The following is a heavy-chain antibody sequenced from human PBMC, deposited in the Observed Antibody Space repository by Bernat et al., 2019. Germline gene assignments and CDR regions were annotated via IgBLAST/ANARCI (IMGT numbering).Heavy chain of an antibody. Sequence: VQLVESGGGLVQPGGSRRLSCVGSGFTFSSYGMHWVRQAPGKGLEWVAVLWYDGSNKYYADSVKGRFTISRDNSKNTLYLQMNSLRAEDTAFYYCARDNCGGDCYCFDYWGQGTLVTVSS. V-gene: IGHV3-33*08. J-gene: IGHJ4*02. CDR3: ARDNCGGDCYCFDY. CDR2: LWYDGSNK. D-gene: IGHD2-21*02. CDR1: GFTFSSYG.